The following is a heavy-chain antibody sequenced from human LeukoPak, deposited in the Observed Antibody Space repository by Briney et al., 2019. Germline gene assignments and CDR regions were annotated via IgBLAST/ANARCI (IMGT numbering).Heavy chain of an antibody. Sequence: GGSLRLSCAASGFSFSTYGTNWLMRWVRQSPGKGLEWFSTIRHSDFNTYYTDSVKDRFTISRDNSKNTVFLQMNSLRAEDTAVYYCVHRPEYGSGDFPFEHWGQGALVTVAA. CDR1: GFSFSTYG. D-gene: IGHD2-15*01. V-gene: IGHV3-23*01. CDR2: IRHSDFNT. J-gene: IGHJ4*02. CDR3: VHRPEYGSGDFPFEH.